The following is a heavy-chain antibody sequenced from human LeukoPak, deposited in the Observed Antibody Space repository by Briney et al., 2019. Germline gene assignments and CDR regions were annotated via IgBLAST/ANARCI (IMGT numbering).Heavy chain of an antibody. CDR2: IKQGGSEK. D-gene: IGHD4-17*01. J-gene: IGHJ4*02. CDR3: AKGPNYGARVDYSDF. Sequence: GGPLRLPCAASGFTFSRHWMTWLRHSPGRGREGMASIKQGGSEKDYADSVKGRFTVSRDDAKSSLYLQMNSLSADDTAVYYCAKGPNYGARVDYSDFWGQGTKVTVSS. V-gene: IGHV3-7*01. CDR1: GFTFSRHW.